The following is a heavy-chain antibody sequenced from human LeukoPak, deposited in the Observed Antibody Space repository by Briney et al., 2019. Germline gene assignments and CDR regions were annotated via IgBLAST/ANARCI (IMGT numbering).Heavy chain of an antibody. CDR1: GSISSYY. D-gene: IGHD2-2*01. CDR3: ARQKCTSTSCLTKNAFDI. J-gene: IGHJ3*02. V-gene: IGHV4-4*09. Sequence: SETLSLTCTVSGSISSYYWSWIRQPPGKGLGWIGYIYTSGSTNYNPSLMSRVTISVDTSKNQFSLDLSSVTAADTAVYYCARQKCTSTSCLTKNAFDIWGQGTMVTVSS. CDR2: IYTSGST.